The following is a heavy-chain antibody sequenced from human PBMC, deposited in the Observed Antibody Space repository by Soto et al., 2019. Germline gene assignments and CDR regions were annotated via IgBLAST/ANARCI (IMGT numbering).Heavy chain of an antibody. D-gene: IGHD2-15*01. CDR3: SRFGVVVVASGAFDI. Sequence: ASVKVSCKASGYTFTSYGISWVRQAPGQGLEWMGWISAYNGNTNYAQKLQGRVTMTTDTSTSTAYMELRSLSSEDTAVDDWSRFGVVVVASGAFDIWGQGTMVTVS. V-gene: IGHV1-18*04. J-gene: IGHJ3*02. CDR1: GYTFTSYG. CDR2: ISAYNGNT.